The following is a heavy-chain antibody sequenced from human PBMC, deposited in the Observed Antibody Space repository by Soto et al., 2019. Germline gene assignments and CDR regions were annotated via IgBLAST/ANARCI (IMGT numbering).Heavy chain of an antibody. V-gene: IGHV1-69*13. D-gene: IGHD1-7*01. Sequence: SVKVSCKVSGGTFSSYAISWVRQAPGQGLEWMGGIIPIFGTANYAQKFQGRVTITADESTSTAYMELSSLRSEDTAVYYCARPIWSELQTTLYYYYGMDVWGQGTTVTVSS. CDR3: ARPIWSELQTTLYYYYGMDV. J-gene: IGHJ6*02. CDR2: IIPIFGTA. CDR1: GGTFSSYA.